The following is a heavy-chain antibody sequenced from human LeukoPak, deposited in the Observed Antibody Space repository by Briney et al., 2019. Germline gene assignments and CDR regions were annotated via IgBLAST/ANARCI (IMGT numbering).Heavy chain of an antibody. V-gene: IGHV3-15*01. D-gene: IGHD1-26*01. CDR3: TTDPYYDI. CDR1: GFTFRIYD. J-gene: IGHJ3*02. CDR2: IKSNSDGGTT. Sequence: GGSLRLSCAASGFTFRIYDMNCVRQAPGKGLEWVGRIKSNSDGGTTDYAAPVKGRFSISRDDSKNTLYLQMNSLKTEDTALYYCTTDPYYDIWGQGTMVTVSS.